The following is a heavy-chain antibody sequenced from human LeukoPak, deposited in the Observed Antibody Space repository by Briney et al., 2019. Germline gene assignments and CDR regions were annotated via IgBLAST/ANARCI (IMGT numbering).Heavy chain of an antibody. J-gene: IGHJ4*02. V-gene: IGHV5-51*01. CDR3: ARQGSSGFDY. D-gene: IGHD3-22*01. Sequence: GGSLKISFKGSGYSFTSYWIGWVRQMPGKGLEWMGIIYPGDSDTRYSPSFQGQVTISADKSISTAYLPWSSLKAWDTAMYCCARQGSSGFDYWGQGTLVAVSS. CDR1: GYSFTSYW. CDR2: IYPGDSDT.